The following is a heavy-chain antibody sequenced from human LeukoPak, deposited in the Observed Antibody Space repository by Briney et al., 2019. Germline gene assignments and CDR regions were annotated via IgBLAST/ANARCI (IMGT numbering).Heavy chain of an antibody. CDR1: GGTFSSYA. CDR2: IIPIFGTA. Sequence: ASVKASCKASGGTFSSYAISWVRQAPGQGLEWMGGIIPIFGTANYAQKFQGRVTITADESTSTAYMELSSLRSEDTAVYYCARDSETYCGGDCYYDYWGQGTLVTVSS. V-gene: IGHV1-69*13. D-gene: IGHD2-21*02. J-gene: IGHJ4*02. CDR3: ARDSETYCGGDCYYDY.